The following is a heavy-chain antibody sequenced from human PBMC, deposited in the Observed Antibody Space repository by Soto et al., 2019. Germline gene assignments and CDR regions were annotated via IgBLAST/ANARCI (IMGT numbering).Heavy chain of an antibody. D-gene: IGHD2-15*01. CDR3: ARVKSLAGHY. CDR1: GFTFSTYW. V-gene: IGHV3-7*05. J-gene: IGHJ4*02. Sequence: EVQLVESGGGLVQPGGSLRLSCAASGFTFSTYWMSWVSQAPGKGLEWVANIKQDGSDKYYVDSVKGRFTISRDNAKNSLYLQMNCLRAEDTAVYYCARVKSLAGHYWGQGTLVTVSS. CDR2: IKQDGSDK.